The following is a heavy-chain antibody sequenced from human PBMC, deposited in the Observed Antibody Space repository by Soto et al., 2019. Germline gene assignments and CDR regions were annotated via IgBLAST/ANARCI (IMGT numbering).Heavy chain of an antibody. CDR3: AGTTSLXWYYMDV. CDR2: TYYRSRWYN. D-gene: IGHD1-7*01. J-gene: IGHJ6*03. Sequence: PSQTLSLTCAISGDSVSSNSAAWNWIRQSPSRGLEWLGRTYYRSRWYNDYAVSVKSRITVNPDTSKNQFSLHLNSVTPEDTAVYYCAGTTSLXWYYMDVWDKGTTGTVSS. V-gene: IGHV6-1*01. CDR1: GDSVSSNSAA.